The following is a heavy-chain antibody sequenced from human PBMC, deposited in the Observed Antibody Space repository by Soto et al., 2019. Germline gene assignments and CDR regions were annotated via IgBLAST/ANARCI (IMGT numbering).Heavy chain of an antibody. Sequence: PGGSLRLSCAASGFTVSSNYMSWVRQAPGKGLEWVSVSCSGGSTYYADSVKGRFTISRDNSKNTLYLQMNSLRAEDTAVYYCAKEGGYYDSSGYYYTYYYGMDVWGQGTTVTVSS. D-gene: IGHD3-22*01. V-gene: IGHV3-53*01. CDR3: AKEGGYYDSSGYYYTYYYGMDV. CDR1: GFTVSSNY. CDR2: SCSGGST. J-gene: IGHJ6*02.